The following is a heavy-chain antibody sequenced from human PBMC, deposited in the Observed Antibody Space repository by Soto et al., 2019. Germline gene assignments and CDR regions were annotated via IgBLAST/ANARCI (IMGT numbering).Heavy chain of an antibody. Sequence: SVKVSCKASGGTFSSYAISWVRQAPGQGLEWMGGIIPIFGTANYAQKFQGRVTITADESTSTAYMELSSLRSEDTAVYYCARHPGIAVAGTFNWFDPWGQGTLVT. V-gene: IGHV1-69*13. CDR3: ARHPGIAVAGTFNWFDP. CDR2: IIPIFGTA. CDR1: GGTFSSYA. D-gene: IGHD6-19*01. J-gene: IGHJ5*02.